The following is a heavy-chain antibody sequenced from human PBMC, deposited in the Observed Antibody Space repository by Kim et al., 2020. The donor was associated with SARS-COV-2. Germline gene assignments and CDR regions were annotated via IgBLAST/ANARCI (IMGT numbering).Heavy chain of an antibody. D-gene: IGHD3-9*01. CDR2: SSYI. Sequence: SSYIYYADSVKGRFTISRDNAKNSLYLQMNSLRAEDTAVYYCARDLLINYWCQGTLVTVSS. J-gene: IGHJ4*02. CDR3: ARDLLINY. V-gene: IGHV3-21*01.